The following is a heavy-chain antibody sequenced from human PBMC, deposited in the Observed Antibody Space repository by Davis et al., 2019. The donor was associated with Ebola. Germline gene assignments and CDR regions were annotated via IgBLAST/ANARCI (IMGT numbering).Heavy chain of an antibody. D-gene: IGHD4-17*01. J-gene: IGHJ4*02. CDR3: AKERETTVTMGGYYFDY. CDR1: EFTFNDYW. Sequence: PGGSLRLSCVVSEFTFNDYWMIWVRQAPGKGLEWVANINQDGDVRYYVDSVKGRFTISRDNSKNTLYLQMNSLRAEDTAVYYCAKERETTVTMGGYYFDYWGQGTLVTVSS. CDR2: INQDGDVR. V-gene: IGHV3-7*03.